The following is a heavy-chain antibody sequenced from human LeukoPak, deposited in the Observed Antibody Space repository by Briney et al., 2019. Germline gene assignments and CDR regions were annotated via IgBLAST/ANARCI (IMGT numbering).Heavy chain of an antibody. D-gene: IGHD3-3*01. CDR2: INILSNYI. CDR1: GFTFSSYS. CDR3: ARVLTIFGVVTRDNQFDP. Sequence: NPGGSLRLSCAASGFTFSSYSMNWVCQAPGKGLEWVSSINILSNYIYYADSVKGRFTISRDNAKNSLYLQMNSLRAEDTAVYYCARVLTIFGVVTRDNQFDPWGQGTLVTVSS. V-gene: IGHV3-21*01. J-gene: IGHJ5*02.